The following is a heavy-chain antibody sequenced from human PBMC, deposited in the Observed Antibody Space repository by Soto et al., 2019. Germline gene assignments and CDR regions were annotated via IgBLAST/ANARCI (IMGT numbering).Heavy chain of an antibody. J-gene: IGHJ6*02. CDR2: INHCGGT. CDR3: ARDRQYYQFWSRCQNEGPCAMDV. V-gene: IGHV4-34*02. Sequence: QVQLQQWGAGLLKPSETLSLTCAVYGGSFSGYYWTWIRQAPGKGLEWIGEINHCGGTNYNSSLKSRVTISVDTSKNQFSLILYSVTAADTPVYYCARDRQYYQFWSRCQNEGPCAMDVWGQGTTVTVSS. D-gene: IGHD3-3*02. CDR1: GGSFSGYY.